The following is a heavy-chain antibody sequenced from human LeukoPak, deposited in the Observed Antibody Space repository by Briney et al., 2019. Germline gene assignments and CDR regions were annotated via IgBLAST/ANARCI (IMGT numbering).Heavy chain of an antibody. Sequence: ASVKVSCKASGYTFTSYGISWVRQAPGQGLEWMGWISAYNGNTNYAQKLQGRVTMTTDTSTSTAYMELRSLRSDDTAVYYCARELPDILTGTNWFDPWGQGTLVTVSS. V-gene: IGHV1-18*01. CDR2: ISAYNGNT. CDR1: GYTFTSYG. CDR3: ARELPDILTGTNWFDP. D-gene: IGHD3-9*01. J-gene: IGHJ5*02.